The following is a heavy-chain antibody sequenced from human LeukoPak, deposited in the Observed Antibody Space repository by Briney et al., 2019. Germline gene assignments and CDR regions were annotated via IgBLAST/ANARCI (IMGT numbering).Heavy chain of an antibody. V-gene: IGHV4-39*01. J-gene: IGHJ4*02. Sequence: SETLSLTCTVSGGSISSSSYYWGWIRQPPGKGLEWIGSIYYSGSTYYNPSLKSRVTISVDTSKNQFSLKLSSVTAADTAVYYCARHQDDSSGYYYTASFDYWGQGTPVTVSS. CDR2: IYYSGST. CDR3: ARHQDDSSGYYYTASFDY. CDR1: GGSISSSSYY. D-gene: IGHD3-22*01.